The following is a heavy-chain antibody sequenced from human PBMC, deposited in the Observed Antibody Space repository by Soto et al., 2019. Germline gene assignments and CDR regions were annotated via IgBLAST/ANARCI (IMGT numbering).Heavy chain of an antibody. Sequence: VGSLRLSCAASGFTFSSYAMSWVRQAPVQGLEWVSAISGSGGSTYYADSVKGRFTITRDNSKNTLYLQMNSLRAEDTAVYYCAKVPLNKERWIQFVYDYWGQGTLVTVSS. CDR3: AKVPLNKERWIQFVYDY. D-gene: IGHD5-18*01. J-gene: IGHJ4*02. CDR2: ISGSGGST. CDR1: GFTFSSYA. V-gene: IGHV3-23*01.